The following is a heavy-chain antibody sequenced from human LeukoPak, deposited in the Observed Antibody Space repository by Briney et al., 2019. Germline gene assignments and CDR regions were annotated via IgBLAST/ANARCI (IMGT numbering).Heavy chain of an antibody. CDR1: GLTFSTNS. Sequence: PGGSLRLSCAAAGLTFSTNSMNWVRQAPGKGLEWVSYISFSSSTIYYADSVKGRFTISRDNAKNLLYLQMNSLRAEDTAVYYCARVPIVGATSEYYFDYWGQGTLVTVSS. CDR2: ISFSSSTI. D-gene: IGHD1-26*01. J-gene: IGHJ4*02. CDR3: ARVPIVGATSEYYFDY. V-gene: IGHV3-48*01.